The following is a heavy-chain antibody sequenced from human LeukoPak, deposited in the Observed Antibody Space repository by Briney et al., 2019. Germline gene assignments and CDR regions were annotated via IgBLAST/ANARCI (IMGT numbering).Heavy chain of an antibody. CDR2: IYDGGNT. D-gene: IGHD3-22*01. J-gene: IGHJ4*02. CDR1: GFTFSSYS. CDR3: ARDEYLDSSVYYPPFDY. V-gene: IGHV3-53*01. Sequence: GGSLRLSCAASGFTFSSYSMNWVRQAPGKGLECVSVIYDGGNTYYADSVKGRFTISRDNSKNTLYLQVNSLRAEDTAVYYCARDEYLDSSVYYPPFDYWGQGTLVTVSS.